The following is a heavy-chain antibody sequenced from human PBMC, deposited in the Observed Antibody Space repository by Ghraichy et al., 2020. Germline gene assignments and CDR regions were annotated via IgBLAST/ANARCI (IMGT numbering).Heavy chain of an antibody. CDR2: ISWNSGSI. J-gene: IGHJ4*02. CDR3: AKDLGWQGY. Sequence: GGSLRLSCAASGFTFDDYAMHWVRQAPGKGLEWVSGISWNSGSIGYADSVKGRFTISRDNAKNSLYLQMNSLRAEDTALYYCAKDLGWQGYWGQGTLVTVSS. D-gene: IGHD5-24*01. CDR1: GFTFDDYA. V-gene: IGHV3-9*01.